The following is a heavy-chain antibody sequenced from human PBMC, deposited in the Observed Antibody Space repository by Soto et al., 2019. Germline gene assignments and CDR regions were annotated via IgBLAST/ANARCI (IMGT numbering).Heavy chain of an antibody. CDR1: GGTFSSYA. J-gene: IGHJ5*02. CDR2: IIPIFGTA. CDR3: ASTLRITGPFDP. V-gene: IGHV1-69*13. Sequence: ASVKVSCKASGGTFSSYAISWVRQAPGQGLEWMGGIIPIFGTANYAQKFQGRDTITADESTSTAYMELSSLRSEDTAVYYCASTLRITGPFDPWGQGTLVTVSS. D-gene: IGHD3-10*01.